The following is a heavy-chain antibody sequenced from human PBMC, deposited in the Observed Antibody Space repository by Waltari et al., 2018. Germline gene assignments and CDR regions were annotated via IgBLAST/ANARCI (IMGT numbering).Heavy chain of an antibody. D-gene: IGHD5-12*01. Sequence: EVQLVESGGGLVKPGGSLRLSCAASGFTVSSYSMNWVRQAPGKGLEWVSSISSSSSYIYYADSVKGRFTISRDNAKNSLYLQMNSLRAEDTAVYYCARDGGGYDNLYFDYWGQGTLVTVSS. CDR1: GFTVSSYS. CDR2: ISSSSSYI. CDR3: ARDGGGYDNLYFDY. J-gene: IGHJ4*02. V-gene: IGHV3-21*01.